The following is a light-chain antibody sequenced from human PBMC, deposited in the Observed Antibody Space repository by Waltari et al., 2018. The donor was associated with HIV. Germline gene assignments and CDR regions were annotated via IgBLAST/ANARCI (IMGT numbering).Light chain of an antibody. CDR1: SSDVGSHNV. V-gene: IGLV2-23*01. Sequence: QSALTQPASVSGSPGQSITISCTGTSSDVGSHNVVSWYQQHPDKAPKLMIYEDNKRPSGVSNRFSGSKSGNTASLTISGLQAEDEADYYCCSYTGSTTWVFGGGTKLTVL. CDR2: EDN. J-gene: IGLJ3*02. CDR3: CSYTGSTTWV.